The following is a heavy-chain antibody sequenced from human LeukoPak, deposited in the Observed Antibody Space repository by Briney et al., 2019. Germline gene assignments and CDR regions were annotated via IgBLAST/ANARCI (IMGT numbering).Heavy chain of an antibody. V-gene: IGHV3-21*01. D-gene: IGHD1-26*01. CDR1: RFTFSSYS. J-gene: IGHJ3*02. CDR3: AKIVGASAVAFDI. Sequence: GGSLRLSCAASRFTFSSYSMNWVRQAPGKGLEWVSSISSSSSYIYYADSVKSRFTISRDNAKNSLYLQMNSLRAEDTAVYYCAKIVGASAVAFDIWGQGTMVTVSS. CDR2: ISSSSSYI.